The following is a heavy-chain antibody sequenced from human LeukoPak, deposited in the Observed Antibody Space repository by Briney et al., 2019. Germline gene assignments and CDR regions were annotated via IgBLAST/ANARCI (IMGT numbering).Heavy chain of an antibody. CDR3: ARGLPYYDFWSGYYEGGYFDY. CDR1: GGSISSGGYY. J-gene: IGHJ4*02. D-gene: IGHD3-3*01. Sequence: SETLSLTCTVSGGSISSGGYYWSWIRQHPGNRLAWIGYVYYTGSTYYNPSLKSRVTISVDTSKNQFSLKLSSVTAADTAVYYCARGLPYYDFWSGYYEGGYFDYWGQGTLVTVSS. V-gene: IGHV4-31*03. CDR2: VYYTGST.